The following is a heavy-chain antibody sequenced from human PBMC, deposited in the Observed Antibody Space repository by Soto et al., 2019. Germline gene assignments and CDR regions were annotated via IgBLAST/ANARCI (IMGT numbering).Heavy chain of an antibody. CDR2: IIPIFGTA. CDR3: ARDRAYDFWSGYYPNWFDP. D-gene: IGHD3-3*01. Sequence: GASVKVSCKASGGTFSSYAISWVRQAPGQGLEWMGGIIPIFGTANYAQKFQGRVTITADKSTSTAYMELSSLRSEDTAVYYCARDRAYDFWSGYYPNWFDPWGQGTLVTVS. J-gene: IGHJ5*02. V-gene: IGHV1-69*06. CDR1: GGTFSSYA.